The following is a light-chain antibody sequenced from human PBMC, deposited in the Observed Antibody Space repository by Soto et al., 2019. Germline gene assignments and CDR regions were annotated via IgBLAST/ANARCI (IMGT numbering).Light chain of an antibody. CDR2: DAS. CDR1: QGIARA. V-gene: IGKV1D-13*01. Sequence: AIHLTQSPSSLSATVGDSVTITCRASQGIARALAWYQQKPGKAPKLLIYDASSLESGVPSRFSGSGYVTDFTLTITSLQHEDFATYYCQQFSNYPLTFGGATKVEIK. CDR3: QQFSNYPLT. J-gene: IGKJ4*01.